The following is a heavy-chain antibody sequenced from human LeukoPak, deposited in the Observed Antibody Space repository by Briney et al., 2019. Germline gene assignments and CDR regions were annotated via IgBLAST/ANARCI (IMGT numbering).Heavy chain of an antibody. CDR3: ARTYYYDSSGPDDAFDI. J-gene: IGHJ3*02. CDR2: IYYSGST. Sequence: SETLSLTCTVSGGSISSSSYYWGWLRQPPGKGLEWIGSIYYSGSTYYNPSLKSRVTISVDTSKNQFSLKLSSVTAADTAVYYRARTYYYDSSGPDDAFDIWGQGTMVTVSS. CDR1: GGSISSSSYY. V-gene: IGHV4-39*01. D-gene: IGHD3-22*01.